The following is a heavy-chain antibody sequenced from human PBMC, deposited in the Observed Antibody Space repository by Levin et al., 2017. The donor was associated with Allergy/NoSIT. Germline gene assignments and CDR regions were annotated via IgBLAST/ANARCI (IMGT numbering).Heavy chain of an antibody. D-gene: IGHD4-23*01. CDR3: ARSSPDGGNVDYFDY. CDR1: GFTVSSNY. J-gene: IGHJ4*02. V-gene: IGHV3-53*01. Sequence: GESLKISCAASGFTVSSNYMSWVRQAPGKGLEWVSVIYSGGSTYYADSVKGRFTISRDNSKNTLYLQMNSLRAEDTAVYYCARSSPDGGNVDYFDYWGQGTLVTVSS. CDR2: IYSGGST.